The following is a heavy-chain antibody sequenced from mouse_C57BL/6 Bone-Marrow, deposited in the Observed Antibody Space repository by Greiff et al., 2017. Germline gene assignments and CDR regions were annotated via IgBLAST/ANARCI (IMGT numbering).Heavy chain of an antibody. Sequence: QVQLQQPGAELVMPGASVKLSCKASGYTFTSYWMHWVKQRPGQGLEWIGEIDPSDSYTNYNQKFKGKSTLTVDKSSSTAYMQLSSLTSEDSAVYYCALYYSNLDYGGQGTTLTVSS. D-gene: IGHD2-5*01. J-gene: IGHJ2*01. CDR3: ALYYSNLDY. CDR2: IDPSDSYT. CDR1: GYTFTSYW. V-gene: IGHV1-69*01.